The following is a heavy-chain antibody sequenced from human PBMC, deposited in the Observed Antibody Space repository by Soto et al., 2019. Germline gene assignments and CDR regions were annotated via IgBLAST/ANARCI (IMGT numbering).Heavy chain of an antibody. CDR2: INHRGSS. V-gene: IGHV4-34*01. CDR1: GGSFNDYF. D-gene: IGHD3-9*01. CDR3: ARHFDVDPSLDQYYFDL. J-gene: IGHJ2*01. Sequence: QVQLHEWGAGLLRPSETLSLACAVSGGSFNDYFWTWIRQPPGKGLEWIGEINHRGSSNENPSLKSRVTMSVDTSTNQFSLQLTSVIAADTAVYYCARHFDVDPSLDQYYFDLWGRGALVTVSS.